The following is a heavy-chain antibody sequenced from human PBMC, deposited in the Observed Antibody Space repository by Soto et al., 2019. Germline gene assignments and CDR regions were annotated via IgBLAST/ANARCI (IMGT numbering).Heavy chain of an antibody. CDR1: GFTFSNYD. Sequence: PGGSLRLSCTASGFTFSNYDIHWVRQAPGKGLEWVAGISYDGNNKYHADSVKGRFTISRDNSKNTLFLQMNSLNSEDTAVYSWAKRVASGGPSPDSHWGREPRFTFP. V-gene: IGHV3-30*18. CDR3: AKRVASGGPSPDSH. D-gene: IGHD3-10*01. CDR2: ISYDGNNK. J-gene: IGHJ4*02.